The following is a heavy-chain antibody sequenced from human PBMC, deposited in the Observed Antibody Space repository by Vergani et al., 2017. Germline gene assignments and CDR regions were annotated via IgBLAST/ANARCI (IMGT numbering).Heavy chain of an antibody. CDR2: ISYDGSNK. CDR3: ARDRAAAGTKLGYYYYYYMDV. Sequence: QVQLVESGGGVVQPGRSLRLSCAASGFTFSSYAMHWVRQAPGKGLEWVAVISYDGSNKYYEDSVKGRFTISRDNSKNTLYLQMNSLRAEDKAVYYCARDRAAAGTKLGYYYYYYMDVWGKGTTVTVSS. V-gene: IGHV3-30-3*01. J-gene: IGHJ6*03. CDR1: GFTFSSYA. D-gene: IGHD6-13*01.